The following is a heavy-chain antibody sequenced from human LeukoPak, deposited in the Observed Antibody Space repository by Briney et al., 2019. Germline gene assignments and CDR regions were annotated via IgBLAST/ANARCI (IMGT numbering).Heavy chain of an antibody. Sequence: GGSLRLSCAASGFTFSDHYMDWVRQAPGKGLEWVGRTRNKANSYTTEYAASVKGRFTISRDDSKNSLYLQMNSLKTEDTAVYYCSRVVVRGIIITEYYFDYWGQGTLVTVSP. V-gene: IGHV3-72*01. CDR2: TRNKANSYTT. CDR3: SRVVVRGIIITEYYFDY. J-gene: IGHJ4*02. CDR1: GFTFSDHY. D-gene: IGHD3-10*01.